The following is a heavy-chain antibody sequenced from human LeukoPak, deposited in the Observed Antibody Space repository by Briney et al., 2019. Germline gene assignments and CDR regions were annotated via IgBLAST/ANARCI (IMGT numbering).Heavy chain of an antibody. J-gene: IGHJ4*02. V-gene: IGHV4-31*03. D-gene: IGHD5-24*01. CDR2: IYYSGTS. Sequence: SETLSLTCTVSGGSISSGAYYSSWIRQHPGEGLEWIGYIYYSGTSYYNPSLKSRVSISLDTSKNQFSLEVSSVTAADTAVYYCSRGDGYISDFWGQGTLVTVSS. CDR3: SRGDGYISDF. CDR1: GGSISSGAYY.